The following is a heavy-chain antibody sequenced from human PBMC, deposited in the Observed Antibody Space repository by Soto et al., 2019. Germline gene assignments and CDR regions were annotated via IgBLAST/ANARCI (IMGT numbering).Heavy chain of an antibody. CDR2: LKQDRSAK. CDR3: ARDFYAGFSYRSGDD. Sequence: GGALRLSCVASGFTFSGDWMSWVRQAPGKGLEWVAKLKQDRSAKQYFYSVRCRFTISRDNSKNSLYLHINSLKAADTALYSYARDFYAGFSYRSGDDWGQGTLVTVSS. V-gene: IGHV3-7*01. D-gene: IGHD3-16*01. J-gene: IGHJ4*02. CDR1: GFTFSGDW.